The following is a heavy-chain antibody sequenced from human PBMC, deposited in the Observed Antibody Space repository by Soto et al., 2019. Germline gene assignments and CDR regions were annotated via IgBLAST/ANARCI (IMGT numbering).Heavy chain of an antibody. V-gene: IGHV4-59*08. CDR3: ARSYGSCFDI. CDR2: IYYSGST. CDR1: CSSISSYY. D-gene: IGHD3-10*01. J-gene: IGHJ3*02. Sequence: AETLALTCTSSCSSISSYYCSWSRQPPGKGLELSGYIYYSGSTNYNPSLKSRVTMSADTSKNQSSLKLRSVTAADTAVYYCARSYGSCFDIWGQGTMVTISS.